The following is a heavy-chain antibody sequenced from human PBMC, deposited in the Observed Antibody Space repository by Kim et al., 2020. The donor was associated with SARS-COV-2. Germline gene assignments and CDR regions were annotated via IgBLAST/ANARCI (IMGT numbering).Heavy chain of an antibody. J-gene: IGHJ3*02. CDR3: ARGPLSVEVVVAATRGRMVDI. V-gene: IGHV4-34*01. CDR2: INHSGST. Sequence: SETLSLTCAVYGGSFSGYYWSWIRQPPGKGLEWIGEINHSGSTNYNPSLKSRVTISVDTSKNQFSLKLSSVTAADTAVYYCARGPLSVEVVVAATRGRMVDIWGQGTMVTVSS. CDR1: GGSFSGYY. D-gene: IGHD2-15*01.